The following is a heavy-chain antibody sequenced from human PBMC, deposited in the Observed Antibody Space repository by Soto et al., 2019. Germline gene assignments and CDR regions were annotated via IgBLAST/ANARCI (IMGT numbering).Heavy chain of an antibody. CDR3: ARDGYSGRSDGFDI. D-gene: IGHD1-26*01. CDR2: ISYDGNNE. Sequence: QVQLVESGGGVVQPGRSLRLSCAASGFTFSAYTMHWVRQPPGKGLEWVAVISYDGNNERYTDPVKGRFTVSRDNSKSTLHLQMNSLKSEDTAVYYCARDGYSGRSDGFDIWGQGTMVTVSS. V-gene: IGHV3-30-3*01. CDR1: GFTFSAYT. J-gene: IGHJ3*02.